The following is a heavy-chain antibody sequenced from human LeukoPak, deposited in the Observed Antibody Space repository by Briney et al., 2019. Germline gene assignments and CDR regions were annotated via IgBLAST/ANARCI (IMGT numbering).Heavy chain of an antibody. J-gene: IGHJ4*01. CDR3: ATSYGPLDY. Sequence: SETLSLTCAVYGGSFRGYYWSWIRQPPGKGLEWIGEINHSGSTNYNPSLKSRVTIPVDTSKNQFSLKLSSVTAADTAVYYCATSYGPLDYWGQEPWSPSPQ. V-gene: IGHV4-34*01. CDR1: GGSFRGYY. D-gene: IGHD4-17*01. CDR2: INHSGST.